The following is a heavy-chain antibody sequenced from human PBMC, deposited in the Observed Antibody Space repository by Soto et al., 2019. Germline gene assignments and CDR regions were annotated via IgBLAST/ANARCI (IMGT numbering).Heavy chain of an antibody. CDR3: ARHTPAISISDH. V-gene: IGHV4-39*01. CDR2: IYYSGST. CDR1: GCSLSSSSYY. Sequence: PSETLSLTCPVSGCSLSSSSYYWGWIRQPPGKGLEWIGSIYYSGSTYYNPSLKSRVTISVDTSKNQFSLKLSSVTAADTAVYYCARHTPAISISDHWGQGTLVTVSS. J-gene: IGHJ4*02. D-gene: IGHD2-15*01.